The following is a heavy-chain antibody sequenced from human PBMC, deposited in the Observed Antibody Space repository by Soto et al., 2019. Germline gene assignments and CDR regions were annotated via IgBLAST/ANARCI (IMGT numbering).Heavy chain of an antibody. CDR2: FDPKDGET. J-gene: IGHJ4*02. CDR3: MVSRVDTATPFDY. D-gene: IGHD5-18*01. V-gene: IGHV1-24*01. CDR1: GYTLTELS. Sequence: QVQLVQSGAEVKKPGASVKVSCKVSGYTLTELSMHWVRQAPGKGLEWMGGFDPKDGETIYAQKFQGRVTMTEDTATDAAYMGLSSLSSEDTAVYYCMVSRVDTATPFDYGGQGTLVTVSS.